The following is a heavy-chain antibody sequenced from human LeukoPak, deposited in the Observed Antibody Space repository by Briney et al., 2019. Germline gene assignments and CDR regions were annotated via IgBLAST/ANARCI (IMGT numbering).Heavy chain of an antibody. J-gene: IGHJ4*02. CDR3: ARDVVWDLLAY. Sequence: ASVKVSCKASGYIFTDYYIHWMRQAPGQGLEWMGWINPNSGGTNYAQKFQGRVTMTTDSSTSTAYMELRRLRSDDTAVYYCARDVVWDLLAYWGQGTLVTVSS. V-gene: IGHV1-2*02. CDR2: INPNSGGT. D-gene: IGHD1-26*01. CDR1: GYIFTDYY.